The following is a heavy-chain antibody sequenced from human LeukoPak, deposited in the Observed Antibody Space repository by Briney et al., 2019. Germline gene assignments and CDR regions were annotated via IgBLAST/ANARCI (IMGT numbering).Heavy chain of an antibody. CDR1: GGSISSGDYY. D-gene: IGHD6-13*01. V-gene: IGHV4-30-4*08. CDR3: ARAMGPYSSPSPFDY. Sequence: SPSETLSLTCTVSGGSISSGDYYWSWIRQPPGKGLEWIGYIYYSGSTYYNPSLKSRVTISVDTSKNQFSLKLSSVTAADTAVYYCARAMGPYSSPSPFDYWGQGTLVTVSS. J-gene: IGHJ4*02. CDR2: IYYSGST.